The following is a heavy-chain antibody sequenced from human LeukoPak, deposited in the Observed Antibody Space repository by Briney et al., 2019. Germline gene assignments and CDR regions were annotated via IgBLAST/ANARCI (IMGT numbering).Heavy chain of an antibody. CDR1: GFTFSSYA. J-gene: IGHJ4*02. CDR3: ARDLRASDH. V-gene: IGHV3-30*07. Sequence: GGSLRLSCAASGFTFSSYAMHWVRQAPGKGLEWVAVISYDGSNKYYADSVKGRFSISRDIAKNTFYLQMNSLRAEDTAVYYCARDLRASDHWGQGTLVTVSS. CDR2: ISYDGSNK.